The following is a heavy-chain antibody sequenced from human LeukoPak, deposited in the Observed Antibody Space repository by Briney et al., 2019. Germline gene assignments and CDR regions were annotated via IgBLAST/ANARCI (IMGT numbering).Heavy chain of an antibody. CDR2: INTKSKTM. J-gene: IGHJ4*02. Sequence: GGSLRLSCAASGFAFNTYTMNWVRQAPGKGLEWVSFINTKSKTMYYTDSVRGRFTISRDNTKNSLYLQINSLRAEDTALYYCVRDRNWGFDYWGQGTLVTVSS. V-gene: IGHV3-48*01. CDR1: GFAFNTYT. D-gene: IGHD7-27*01. CDR3: VRDRNWGFDY.